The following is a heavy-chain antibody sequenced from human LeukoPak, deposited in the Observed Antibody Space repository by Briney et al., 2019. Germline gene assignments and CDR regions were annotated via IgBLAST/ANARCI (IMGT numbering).Heavy chain of an antibody. V-gene: IGHV4-59*08. CDR1: GGSISSYY. Sequence: SETLSLTCTVSGGSISSYYWSWIRQPPGKGLEWIGYIYYSGSTNYNPSLKSRVTISLDTSKNQFSLKLSSVTAADTAVYYCARHRLWFGELSVPYYFDYWGQGTLVTVSS. CDR3: ARHRLWFGELSVPYYFDY. CDR2: IYYSGST. J-gene: IGHJ4*02. D-gene: IGHD3-10*01.